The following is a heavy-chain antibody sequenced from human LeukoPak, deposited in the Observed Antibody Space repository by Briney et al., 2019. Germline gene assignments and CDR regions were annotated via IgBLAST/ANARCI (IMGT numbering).Heavy chain of an antibody. CDR3: ARHWAGALYFFDY. CDR2: INHSGST. Sequence: SETLSLTCTVSGYSISSGFHWAWIRQPPGKGLEWIGSINHSGSTYYNPSLKSRVTVSMDRSKNHFSLNLNSVSAADTAVYYCARHWAGALYFFDYWGQGTLVTVSS. D-gene: IGHD3-16*01. CDR1: GYSISSGFH. V-gene: IGHV4-38-2*02. J-gene: IGHJ4*02.